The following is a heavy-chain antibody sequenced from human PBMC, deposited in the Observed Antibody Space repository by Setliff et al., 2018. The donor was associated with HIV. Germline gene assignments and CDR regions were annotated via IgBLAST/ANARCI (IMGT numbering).Heavy chain of an antibody. J-gene: IGHJ3*02. CDR3: AKDQTYSSGWDDAFAI. CDR2: ISGSGAKT. Sequence: GGSLRLSCAASGFTFSNYGMSWVRQAPGKGLDWVAVISGSGAKTYYADSVKGRFTISRDNSENTLYLEMNSLRAEDTALYYCAKDQTYSSGWDDAFAIWGQGTMVTVSS. CDR1: GFTFSNYG. D-gene: IGHD6-19*01. V-gene: IGHV3-23*01.